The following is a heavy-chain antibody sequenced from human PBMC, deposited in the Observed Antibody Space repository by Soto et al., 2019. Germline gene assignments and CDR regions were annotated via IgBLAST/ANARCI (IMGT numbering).Heavy chain of an antibody. CDR1: GGSFSGYY. CDR3: ARVLANYYDSSGYKPLDY. J-gene: IGHJ4*02. CDR2: INHSGST. D-gene: IGHD3-22*01. Sequence: PSETLSLTCAVYGGSFSGYYWSWIRQPPGKGLEWIGEINHSGSTNYNPSLKSRVTISVDTSKNQFSLKLGSVTAADTAVYYCARVLANYYDSSGYKPLDYWGQGTLVTVSS. V-gene: IGHV4-34*01.